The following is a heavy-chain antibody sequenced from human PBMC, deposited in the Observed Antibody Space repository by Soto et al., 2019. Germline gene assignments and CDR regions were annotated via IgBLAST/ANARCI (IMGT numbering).Heavy chain of an antibody. CDR1: GYTFTSYG. Sequence: ASVKVSCKASGYTFTSYGISWGRQAPGQGLEWMGWISAYNGNTNYAQKLQGRVTMTTDTSTSTAYMELRSLRSDDTAVYYCARFMAVTTPSTPLDYWGQGTLVTVSS. V-gene: IGHV1-18*01. CDR2: ISAYNGNT. J-gene: IGHJ4*02. CDR3: ARFMAVTTPSTPLDY. D-gene: IGHD4-17*01.